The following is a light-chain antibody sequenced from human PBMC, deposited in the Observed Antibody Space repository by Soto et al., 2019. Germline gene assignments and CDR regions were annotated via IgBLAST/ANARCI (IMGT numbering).Light chain of an antibody. CDR1: QSVNSRF. CDR2: GTS. CDR3: QQFHSSVSWT. J-gene: IGKJ1*01. V-gene: IGKV3-20*01. Sequence: EIVLTQSPGTLSLSPGERATLSCRASQSVNSRFLAWYQQIPGQPPRLLIYGTSSRATGIPDRFSGSGSGTDFTLTISRLEPEDFAVYYCQQFHSSVSWTFGQGNKVDIK.